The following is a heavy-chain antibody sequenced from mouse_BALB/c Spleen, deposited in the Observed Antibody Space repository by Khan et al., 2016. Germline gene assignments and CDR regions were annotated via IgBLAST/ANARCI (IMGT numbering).Heavy chain of an antibody. CDR2: INTNTGEP. CDR1: GYTFTNYG. J-gene: IGHJ2*01. V-gene: IGHV9-3*02. Sequence: QIQLVQSGPELKKPGETVKISCKASGYTFTNYGMNWMKQAPGKGLKWMGWINTNTGEPTYAEEFKGRFAFSLETSASTAYLQINNLKNEDTATNFCARDFDYWGQGTTLTVSS. CDR3: ARDFDY.